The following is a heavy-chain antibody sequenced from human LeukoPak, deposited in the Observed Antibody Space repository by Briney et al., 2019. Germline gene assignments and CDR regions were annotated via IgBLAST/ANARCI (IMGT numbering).Heavy chain of an antibody. V-gene: IGHV3-7*01. CDR3: AKGRLTGTTPYYHYYMDV. Sequence: GGSLRLSCLGSGFNFRYFWMSWVRQAPGKGLEWVANINHDGRETYYADSVKGRFIISRDNAKDSLYLQMNSLRAEDAAVYYCAKGRLTGTTPYYHYYMDVWGKGTTVTVSS. CDR2: INHDGRET. CDR1: GFNFRYFW. D-gene: IGHD1-7*01. J-gene: IGHJ6*03.